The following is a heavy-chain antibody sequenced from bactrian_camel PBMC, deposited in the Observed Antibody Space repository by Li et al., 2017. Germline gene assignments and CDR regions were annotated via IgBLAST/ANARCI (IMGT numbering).Heavy chain of an antibody. D-gene: IGHD6*01. CDR1: ARMFTSCC. CDR2: IDSDGPT. Sequence: QLVESGGGSVQAGGSLTLACKTSARMFTSCCMGWFRQAPGKEREQVASIDSDGPTFYEDSVKGRFTISRDSARSTLYLQMNSLKPEDTAMYYCAASGSRYSHGCTDFVYWGQGTQVTVS. CDR3: AASGSRYSHGCTDFVY. J-gene: IGHJ6*01. V-gene: IGHV3S57*01.